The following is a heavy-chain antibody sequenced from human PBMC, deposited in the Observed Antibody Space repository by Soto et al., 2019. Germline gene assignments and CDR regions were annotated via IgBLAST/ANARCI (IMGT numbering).Heavy chain of an antibody. CDR2: IYYSGST. Sequence: SETLSLTCTVSGGSISSYYWSWIRQPPGKGLEWIGYIYYSGSTNYNPSLKSRVTISVDTSKNQFSLKLSSVTAADTAVYYCARADFWSGYYEMYYFDYWGQGTLVTVSS. CDR3: ARADFWSGYYEMYYFDY. J-gene: IGHJ4*02. CDR1: GGSISSYY. V-gene: IGHV4-59*01. D-gene: IGHD3-3*01.